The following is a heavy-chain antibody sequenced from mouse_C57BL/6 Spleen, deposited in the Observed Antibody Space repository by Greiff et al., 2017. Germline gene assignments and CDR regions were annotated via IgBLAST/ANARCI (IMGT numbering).Heavy chain of an antibody. CDR1: GYTFTSYT. J-gene: IGHJ4*01. CDR3: ARYDYGSPYAMDY. CDR2: INPSSGYT. Sequence: QVQLQQSGAELARPGASVKMSCKASGYTFTSYTMHWVKQRPGQGLEWIGYINPSSGYTKYNQKFKDKATLTADKSSSTAYMQLSSLTSEDSAVDYCARYDYGSPYAMDYWGQGTSVTVSS. D-gene: IGHD1-1*01. V-gene: IGHV1-4*01.